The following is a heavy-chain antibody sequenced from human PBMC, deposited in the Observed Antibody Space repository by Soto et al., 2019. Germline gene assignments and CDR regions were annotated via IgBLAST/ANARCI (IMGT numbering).Heavy chain of an antibody. V-gene: IGHV5-10-1*01. CDR2: IDPSDSYT. Sequence: GESLKISCKGSGYSFTSYWISWVRQMPGKGLEWMGRIDPSDSYTNYSPSFQGHVTISADKSISTAYLQWSSLKASDTAMYYCARLLLYYVWGSPLVPYYYNGRDVWGKGTTVPVSS. CDR3: ARLLLYYVWGSPLVPYYYNGRDV. J-gene: IGHJ6*04. D-gene: IGHD3-16*01. CDR1: GYSFTSYW.